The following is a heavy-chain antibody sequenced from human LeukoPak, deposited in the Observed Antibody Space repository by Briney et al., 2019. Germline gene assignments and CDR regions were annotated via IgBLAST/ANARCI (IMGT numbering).Heavy chain of an antibody. CDR2: IYYSGST. V-gene: IGHV4-39*01. CDR3: ARQAITMVRGVIKRNLFDY. D-gene: IGHD3-10*01. J-gene: IGHJ4*02. Sequence: SETLSLTCTVSGGSISSSSYYWGWIRQPPGKGLEWIGSIYYSGSTYYNPSLKSRVTISVDTSKNQFSLKLSSVTAADTAVYYCARQAITMVRGVIKRNLFDYWGQGTLVTVSS. CDR1: GGSISSSSYY.